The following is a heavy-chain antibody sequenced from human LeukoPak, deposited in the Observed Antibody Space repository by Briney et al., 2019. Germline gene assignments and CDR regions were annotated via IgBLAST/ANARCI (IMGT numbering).Heavy chain of an antibody. CDR2: IYYSGST. V-gene: IGHV4-39*01. Sequence: KPSETLSLTCTVSGGSISSSSYYWGWIRQPPGKGPEWIGSIYYSGSTYYNPSLKSRVTISVDTSKNQFSLKLSSVTAADTAVYYCARRRSGGSSTTHFDYWGQGTLVTVSS. CDR1: GGSISSSSYY. CDR3: ARRRSGGSSTTHFDY. J-gene: IGHJ4*02. D-gene: IGHD2-15*01.